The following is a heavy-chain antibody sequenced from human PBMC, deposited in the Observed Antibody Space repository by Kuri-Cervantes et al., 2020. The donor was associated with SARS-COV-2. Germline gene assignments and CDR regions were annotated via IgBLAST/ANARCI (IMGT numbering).Heavy chain of an antibody. CDR3: ARDREKGYDFWSGYYTYYYYGMDV. Sequence: GSLRLSCAVYGGSFSGYYWSWIRQPPGKGLEWIGEINHSGSTNYNPSLRSRVTISVDTSKNQFSLKLSSVTAADTAVYYCARDREKGYDFWSGYYTYYYYGMDVWGQGTTVTVSS. J-gene: IGHJ6*02. V-gene: IGHV4-34*01. CDR2: INHSGST. D-gene: IGHD3-3*01. CDR1: GGSFSGYY.